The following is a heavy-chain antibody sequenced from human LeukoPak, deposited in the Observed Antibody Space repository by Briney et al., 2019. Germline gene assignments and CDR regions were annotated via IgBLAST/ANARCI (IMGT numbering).Heavy chain of an antibody. J-gene: IGHJ6*03. D-gene: IGHD6-6*01. CDR3: AREGLIYSSSSYYYYYYMDV. CDR1: GYTFTSYD. Sequence: ASVKVSCKASGYTFTSYDINWVRQATGQGLEWMGWMNPNSGNTGYAQKFQGRVTMTRNTSISTAYMELSSLRSEDTAVYYCAREGLIYSSSSYYYYYYMDVWGTGTTVTVSS. V-gene: IGHV1-8*01. CDR2: MNPNSGNT.